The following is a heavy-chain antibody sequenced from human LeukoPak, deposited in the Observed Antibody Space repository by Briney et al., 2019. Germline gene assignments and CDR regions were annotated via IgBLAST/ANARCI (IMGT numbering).Heavy chain of an antibody. CDR3: ASSSSSWFHFDY. V-gene: IGHV5-51*01. J-gene: IGHJ4*02. Sequence: GESLKISCKGSGYSFTTHWIAWVRQMPGKGLEWMGIIYPGGSDTRYSPSFQGQVTISVDKSISTAYLQWSSLKASDTAMYYCASSSSSWFHFDYWGQGTLVTVSS. CDR2: IYPGGSDT. D-gene: IGHD6-13*01. CDR1: GYSFTTHW.